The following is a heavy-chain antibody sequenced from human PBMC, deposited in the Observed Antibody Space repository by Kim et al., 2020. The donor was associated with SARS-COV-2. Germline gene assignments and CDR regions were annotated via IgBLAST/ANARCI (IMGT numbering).Heavy chain of an antibody. Sequence: AETLSLTCTVSGGSVSSGSYYWSWIRQPPGKGLEWIGYIYYSGSTYYNPSLKSRVTISIDTSKNQFSLKLSSGSAADTAVYYCARDAGGITRVRGSYGM. J-gene: IGHJ6*01. CDR3: ARDAGGITRVRGSYGM. D-gene: IGHD3-10*01. CDR1: GGSVSSGSYY. V-gene: IGHV4-61*01. CDR2: IYYSGST.